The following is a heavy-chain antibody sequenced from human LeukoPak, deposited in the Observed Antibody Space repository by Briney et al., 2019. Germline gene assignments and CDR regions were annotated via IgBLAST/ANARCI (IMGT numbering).Heavy chain of an antibody. Sequence: AETLSLTCAVYGWSFHDYYWKWLRQPPGKGLEWIGEINARRDPNFNPSLKCRVTIFVDTSKSQFPLRLTSMIAADTAVYYCARGQVPAARGYNWFDPWGQGTLVTVSS. J-gene: IGHJ5*02. CDR1: GWSFHDYY. CDR3: ARGQVPAARGYNWFDP. D-gene: IGHD2-2*01. V-gene: IGHV4-34*01. CDR2: INARRDP.